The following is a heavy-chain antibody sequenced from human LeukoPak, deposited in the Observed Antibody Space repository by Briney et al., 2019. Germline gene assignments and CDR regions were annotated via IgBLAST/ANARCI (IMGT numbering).Heavy chain of an antibody. Sequence: GRSLRLSCAASGFTFSSYAMHWVRQAPGKGLEWVAVISYDGSNKYYADSVKGRFTISRDNSKNTLYLQMNSLRAEDTAVYYCVRGYYDSSGYYYLGYWGQGTLVTVSS. CDR1: GFTFSSYA. CDR2: ISYDGSNK. D-gene: IGHD3-22*01. J-gene: IGHJ4*02. V-gene: IGHV3-30*01. CDR3: VRGYYDSSGYYYLGY.